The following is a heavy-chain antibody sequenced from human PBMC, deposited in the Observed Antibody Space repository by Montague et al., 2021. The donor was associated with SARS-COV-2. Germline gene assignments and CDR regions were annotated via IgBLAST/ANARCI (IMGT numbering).Heavy chain of an antibody. J-gene: IGHJ3*02. CDR1: GDSISTYY. V-gene: IGHV4-59*07. Sequence: SDTLSLTRTVSGDSISTYYWSWIRQPPGKGLERIGYIYYNGYTNXNPSLKSRVTISVDTSKNQFSLRLSSVTAADTAVYFCARGGATYYYDTSGYVNAFDTWGQGTMVTVSS. CDR3: ARGGATYYYDTSGYVNAFDT. CDR2: IYYNGYT. D-gene: IGHD3-22*01.